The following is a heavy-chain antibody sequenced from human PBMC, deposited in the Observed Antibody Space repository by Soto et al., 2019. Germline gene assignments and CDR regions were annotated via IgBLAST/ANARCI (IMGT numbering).Heavy chain of an antibody. CDR3: ARGGLGYCSGGHCPQNWFDP. V-gene: IGHV1-3*01. CDR2: ITAGNGNT. J-gene: IGHJ5*02. Sequence: ASVKVSCKASGYTFTNYAIHWVRQAPGQMLEWMGWITAGNGNTHYVQKFQGRVTMTTDTSTSTAYMELRSLRSDDTAVYYCARGGLGYCSGGHCPQNWFDPWGQGTLVTVSS. D-gene: IGHD2-15*01. CDR1: GYTFTNYA.